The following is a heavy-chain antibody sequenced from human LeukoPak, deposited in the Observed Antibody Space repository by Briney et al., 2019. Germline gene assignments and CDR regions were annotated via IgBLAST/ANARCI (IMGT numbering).Heavy chain of an antibody. Sequence: SETLSLTCAVYGGSFSGYYWSWIRQPPGKGLEWIGEINHSGSTNYNPSLKSRVTISVDTSKNQFSLKLSSVTAADTAVYYCARGRYYYDTRRDFDYWGQGTLVTVSS. CDR2: INHSGST. CDR3: ARGRYYYDTRRDFDY. J-gene: IGHJ4*02. D-gene: IGHD3-22*01. V-gene: IGHV4-34*01. CDR1: GGSFSGYY.